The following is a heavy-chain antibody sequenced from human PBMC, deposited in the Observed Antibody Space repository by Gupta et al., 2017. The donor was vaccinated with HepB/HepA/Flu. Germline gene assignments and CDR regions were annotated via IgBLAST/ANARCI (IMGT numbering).Heavy chain of an antibody. CDR2: ISGSGDGT. Sequence: EVQLLESGGGLVQPGGSLRLPCVASGFAFGTTAITWVRQAPGKGLEWVSAISGSGDGTSYADSVKGRFTISRDTSKNTLYLQISTLRAEDTAVYYCAKDLYCGGDDCWRFDSWGQVTLVTVSS. J-gene: IGHJ4*02. V-gene: IGHV3-23*01. D-gene: IGHD2-21*01. CDR1: GFAFGTTA. CDR3: AKDLYCGGDDCWRFDS.